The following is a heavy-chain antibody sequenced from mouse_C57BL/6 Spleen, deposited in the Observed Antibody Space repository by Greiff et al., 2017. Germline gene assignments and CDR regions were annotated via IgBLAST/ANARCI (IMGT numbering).Heavy chain of an antibody. CDR1: GYTFTSYW. Sequence: QVQLQQPGAELVKPGASVKLSCKASGYTFTSYWMHWVKQRPGQGLEWIGMIHPNSGSTNYNEKFKSKATLTVDKSSSTAYMQLSSLTSEDSAVYYCATYSNYVDYFDYWGQGTTLTVSS. V-gene: IGHV1-64*01. D-gene: IGHD2-5*01. J-gene: IGHJ2*01. CDR3: ATYSNYVDYFDY. CDR2: IHPNSGST.